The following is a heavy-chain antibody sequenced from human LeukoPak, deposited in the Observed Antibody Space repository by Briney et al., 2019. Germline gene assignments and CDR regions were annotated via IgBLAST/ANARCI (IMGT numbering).Heavy chain of an antibody. D-gene: IGHD4-23*01. CDR3: ASLYGGNLDTDY. CDR2: ISSTSHYI. Sequence: PGRSLRLSCAASGFTFSDYTMNWVRQAPGKGLEWVSSISSTSHYIYYADSVKGRFTISRDNAKNSLYLQMNSLRAEDTAVYYCASLYGGNLDTDYWGQGTLVTVSS. J-gene: IGHJ4*02. V-gene: IGHV3-21*01. CDR1: GFTFSDYT.